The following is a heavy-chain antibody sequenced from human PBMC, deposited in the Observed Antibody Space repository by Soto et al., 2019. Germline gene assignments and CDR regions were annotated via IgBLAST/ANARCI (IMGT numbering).Heavy chain of an antibody. Sequence: GGSLRLSCAASGFTFSSYSMNWVRQAPGRGLEWVSYISSSSSTIYYADSVKGRFTISRDNAKNSLYLQMNSLRAEDTAVYYCARVLPAVYYYEMDVWGKGTTVTGSS. CDR2: ISSSSSTI. D-gene: IGHD2-2*01. CDR3: ARVLPAVYYYEMDV. V-gene: IGHV3-48*01. CDR1: GFTFSSYS. J-gene: IGHJ6*04.